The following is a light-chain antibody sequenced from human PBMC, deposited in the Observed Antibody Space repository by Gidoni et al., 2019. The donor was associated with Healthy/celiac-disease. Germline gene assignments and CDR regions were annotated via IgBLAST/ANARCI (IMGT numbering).Light chain of an antibody. CDR3: QQYCSSLT. CDR2: GAS. CDR1: QSVSSSY. V-gene: IGKV3-20*01. J-gene: IGKJ5*01. Sequence: ESVLTQAPGTLSLSPGERATLSCRASQSVSSSYLAWYPQKPGQAPRLLIYGASSRATGIPDRFSGSGSGTAFTLTISSLEPEDFAVYYCQQYCSSLTFGQGTRLEIK.